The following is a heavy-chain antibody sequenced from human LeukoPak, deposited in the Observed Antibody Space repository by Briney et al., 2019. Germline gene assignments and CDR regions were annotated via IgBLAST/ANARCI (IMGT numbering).Heavy chain of an antibody. CDR3: ARGGRRWLQFFDYYYYMHV. V-gene: IGHV1-46*01. Sequence: ASVKVSCKASGYTFTSYYMHWVRQAPGQGLEWMGIISPSGGSTSYAQKFQGRVTMTRDMSTSTVYMELSSLRSEDTAVYYCARGGRRWLQFFDYYYYMHVWGKGTTVTVSS. J-gene: IGHJ6*03. CDR2: ISPSGGST. D-gene: IGHD5-24*01. CDR1: GYTFTSYY.